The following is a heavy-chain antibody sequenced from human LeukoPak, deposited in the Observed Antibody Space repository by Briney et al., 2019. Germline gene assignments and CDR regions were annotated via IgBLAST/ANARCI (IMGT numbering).Heavy chain of an antibody. CDR2: ISYHGGNK. V-gene: IGHV3-30*18. Sequence: GGSLRLSCAASGFAFSNYGMHWVRQAPGKGLEWVALISYHGGNKYYGDFVKGRFTISRDNSKNTLYLQMNSLRAEDTALYYCAKDIAMYYYDSSGHFDYWGQGTLVTVSS. D-gene: IGHD3-22*01. J-gene: IGHJ4*02. CDR3: AKDIAMYYYDSSGHFDY. CDR1: GFAFSNYG.